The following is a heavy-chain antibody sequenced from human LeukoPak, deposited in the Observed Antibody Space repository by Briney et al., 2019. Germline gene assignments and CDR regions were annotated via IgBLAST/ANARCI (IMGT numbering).Heavy chain of an antibody. CDR3: ARDQLVYYDSSGYESFDY. CDR1: GYTFTSYY. D-gene: IGHD3-22*01. J-gene: IGHJ4*02. Sequence: ASVEVSCKASGYTFTSYYMHWVRQAPGQGLEWMGIINPSGGSTSYAQKFQGRVTMTRDTSTSTVYMELSSLRSEDTAVYYCARDQLVYYDSSGYESFDYWGQGTLVTVSS. CDR2: INPSGGST. V-gene: IGHV1-46*01.